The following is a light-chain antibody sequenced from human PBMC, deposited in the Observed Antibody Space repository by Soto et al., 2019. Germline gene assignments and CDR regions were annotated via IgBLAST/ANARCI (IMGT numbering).Light chain of an antibody. V-gene: IGKV1-5*03. CDR3: QQYNSYPWT. J-gene: IGKJ1*01. CDR1: QRISSW. CDR2: EAS. Sequence: DIQMTQSPSTLSASVGDRVTITCRASQRISSWLAWYQQKPGKAPKLLIYEASSLEGGVPSRFSGSGSGTKFTLTISSLQPDDFATYYCQQYNSYPWTFGQGTKVEIK.